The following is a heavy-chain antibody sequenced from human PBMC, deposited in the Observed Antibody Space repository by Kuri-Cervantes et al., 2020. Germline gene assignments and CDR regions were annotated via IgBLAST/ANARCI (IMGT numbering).Heavy chain of an antibody. J-gene: IGHJ3*02. CDR2: IKQDGSEK. V-gene: IGHV3-7*01. CDR1: GFTFSSYW. Sequence: GESLKIPCAASGFTFSSYWVSWVRQAPGKGLEWVANIKQDGSEKYYVDSVKGRFTISRDNSKNTLYLQMNSLRAEDTAVYYCARDQGAFDIWGQGTVVTVSS. CDR3: ARDQGAFDI.